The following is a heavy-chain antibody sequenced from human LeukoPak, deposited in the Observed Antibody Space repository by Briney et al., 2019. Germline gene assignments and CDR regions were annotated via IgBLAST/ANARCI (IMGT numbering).Heavy chain of an antibody. CDR1: GYTFTGYY. CDR3: ARTPRGYSYGRGYGMDV. Sequence: GASVNVSCKASGYTFTGYYMHWVRQAPGQGLEWMGWINPNSGGTNYAQKFQGRVAMTGDTSISTAYMELRRLRPDDTAVYYCARTPRGYSYGRGYGMDVWGQGTTVTVSS. D-gene: IGHD5-18*01. J-gene: IGHJ6*02. V-gene: IGHV1-2*02. CDR2: INPNSGGT.